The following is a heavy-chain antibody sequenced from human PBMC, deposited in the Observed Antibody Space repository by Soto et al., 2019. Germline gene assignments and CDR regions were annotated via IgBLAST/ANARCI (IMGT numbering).Heavy chain of an antibody. CDR3: VTGGRYSSSWYLGVFYY. CDR2: ISYDGSNK. Sequence: GGSLRLSCAASGFTFSSYAMHWVRQAPGKGLEWVAVISYDGSNKYYADSVKGRFTISRDNSKNTLYLQMNSLRAEDTAVYYCVTGGRYSSSWYLGVFYYWGQRTLVTVSS. V-gene: IGHV3-30-3*01. J-gene: IGHJ4*02. CDR1: GFTFSSYA. D-gene: IGHD6-13*01.